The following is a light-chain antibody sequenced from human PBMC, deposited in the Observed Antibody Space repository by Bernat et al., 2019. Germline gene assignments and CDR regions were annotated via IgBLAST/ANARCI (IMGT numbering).Light chain of an antibody. CDR1: QDISNY. J-gene: IGKJ4*01. CDR3: QKYHSGTLT. CDR2: VAS. V-gene: IGKV1-27*01. Sequence: DIQMTQSPSSLSASVGDRVTITCRASQDISNYLAWYQQRPGRVPKLLIYVASTLQSGVPSRFSGSGSETDFTLTISSLQPEDVATYYCQKYHSGTLTIGGGTKVDIK.